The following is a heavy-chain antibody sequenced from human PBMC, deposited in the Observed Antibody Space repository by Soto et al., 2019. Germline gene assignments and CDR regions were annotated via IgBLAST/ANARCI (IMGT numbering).Heavy chain of an antibody. CDR2: INHSGST. CDR3: ARGFPYYYDSSGDSDY. Sequence: SETLSLTCAVYGGSFSGYYWSWIRQPPGKGLEWIGEINHSGSTNYNPSLKSRVTISVDTSKNQFSLKLSSVTAADTAVYYCARGFPYYYDSSGDSDYWGQGTLVT. D-gene: IGHD3-22*01. V-gene: IGHV4-34*01. J-gene: IGHJ4*02. CDR1: GGSFSGYY.